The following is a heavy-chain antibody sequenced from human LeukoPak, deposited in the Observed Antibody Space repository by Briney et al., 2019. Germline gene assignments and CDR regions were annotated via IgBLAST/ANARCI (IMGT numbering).Heavy chain of an antibody. CDR1: GVTFSSCA. J-gene: IGHJ6*03. CDR3: AKYEQASHYYYYYMDV. V-gene: IGHV3-23*01. D-gene: IGHD3-3*01. CDR2: ISGSGGST. Sequence: PGGSLRLSCAASGVTFSSCAMSWVRQAPGKGLEWVSAISGSGGSTYYADSVKGRFTISRDNSKNTLYLQMNSLRAEDTAVYYCAKYEQASHYYYYYMDVWGKGTTVTVSS.